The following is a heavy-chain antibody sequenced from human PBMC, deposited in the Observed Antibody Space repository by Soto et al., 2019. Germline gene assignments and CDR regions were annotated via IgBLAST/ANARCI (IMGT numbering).Heavy chain of an antibody. D-gene: IGHD1-20*01. CDR2: INAGNGNT. J-gene: IGHJ4*02. CDR1: GYTFTSYA. Sequence: QVQLVQSGAEVKKPGASVKVSCKASGYTFTSYAMHWVRQAPGQRLEWMGWINAGNGNTKYSQKFQDRVTITRDTSASTAYMELSSLRSEDTAVYYCAREGDNWNEPYYFDYWGQGTLVTVSS. V-gene: IGHV1-3*01. CDR3: AREGDNWNEPYYFDY.